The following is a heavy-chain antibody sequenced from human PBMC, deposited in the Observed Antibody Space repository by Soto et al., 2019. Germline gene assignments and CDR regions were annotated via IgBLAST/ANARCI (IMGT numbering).Heavy chain of an antibody. CDR1: GDSISAVDYF. CDR2: IYKSTTT. CDR3: ARGRYCLTGRCFPNWFDS. J-gene: IGHJ5*01. D-gene: IGHD2-15*01. V-gene: IGHV4-30-4*01. Sequence: PSETLSLTFSVSGDSISAVDYFLAWIRQPPGQALEYIGYIYKSTTTYYNPSFESRVAISLDTSKSQFSLNVTSVTAADTAVYFCARGRYCLTGRCFPNWFDSWGQGTLVTVSS.